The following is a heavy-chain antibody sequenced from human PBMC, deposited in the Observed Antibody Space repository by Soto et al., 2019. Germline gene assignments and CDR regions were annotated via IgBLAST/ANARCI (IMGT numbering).Heavy chain of an antibody. D-gene: IGHD2-2*01. CDR3: VRDMQLLRVDS. CDR2: IEQDGGDK. Sequence: GGALRHSCGASGFTLSSYWMSWVRRAPGKGREVVANIEQDGGDKYYVGSVRGRVTVSRDNAKNSLYLQMNGLRAEDTAVYYGVRDMQLLRVDSGGQGTLVRVSS. V-gene: IGHV3-7*04. CDR1: GFTLSSYW. J-gene: IGHJ4*02.